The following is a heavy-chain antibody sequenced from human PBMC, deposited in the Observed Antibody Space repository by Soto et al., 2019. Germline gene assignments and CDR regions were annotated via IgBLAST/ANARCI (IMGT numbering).Heavy chain of an antibody. J-gene: IGHJ6*02. CDR3: ARSSLDYYYSMDV. Sequence: SETLSLTCAVSGGSISSGGYSWSWIRQPPGKGLEWIGYIYHSGSTYYNPSLKSRVTISVDRSKNQFSLKLSSVTAADTAVYYCARSSLDYYYSMDVWGQGTTVTVSS. D-gene: IGHD2-2*01. CDR1: GGSISSGGYS. V-gene: IGHV4-30-2*01. CDR2: IYHSGST.